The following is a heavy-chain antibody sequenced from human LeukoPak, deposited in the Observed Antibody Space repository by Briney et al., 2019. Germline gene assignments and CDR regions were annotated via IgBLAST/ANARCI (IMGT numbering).Heavy chain of an antibody. J-gene: IGHJ4*02. D-gene: IGHD3-22*01. CDR2: ISYTGST. CDR3: ARDRYYEPLDY. V-gene: IGHV4-39*07. CDR1: GDSISSRSYY. Sequence: SETLSLTCTVSGDSISSRSYYWGWIRQPPGQGLEWIGHISYTGSTYYNPSLKSRVTISVDTSKNQFSLQLRSVTAADTAVYYCARDRYYEPLDYWGQGTLVTVSS.